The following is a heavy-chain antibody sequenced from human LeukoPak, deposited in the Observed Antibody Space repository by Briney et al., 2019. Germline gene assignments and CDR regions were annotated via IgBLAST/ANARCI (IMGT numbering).Heavy chain of an antibody. J-gene: IGHJ3*02. D-gene: IGHD2-2*01. V-gene: IGHV1-69*01. CDR2: IIPIFGTA. Sequence: SVKLSCTASGGTFSSYAISWVRQAPGQGLEWMAGIIPIFGTANYAQKFQGRVTITADESTSTAYMELSSLRSEDTAVYYCARRYCSSTSCLGYAFDIWGQGTMVTVSS. CDR1: GGTFSSYA. CDR3: ARRYCSSTSCLGYAFDI.